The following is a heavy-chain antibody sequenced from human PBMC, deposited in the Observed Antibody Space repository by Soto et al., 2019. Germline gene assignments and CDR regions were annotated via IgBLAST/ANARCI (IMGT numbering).Heavy chain of an antibody. CDR2: IIPILGIA. CDR3: ARTAVTSGYWYFDL. J-gene: IGHJ2*01. CDR1: GGTFSSYT. Sequence: QVQLVQSGAEVKKPGSSVKVSCKASGGTFSSYTISWVRQAPGQGLEWMGRIIPILGIANYAQKFQGRVTITADKSTSTAYMELSSLRSEDTVVYYCARTAVTSGYWYFDLWGRGTLVTVSS. V-gene: IGHV1-69*02. D-gene: IGHD4-17*01.